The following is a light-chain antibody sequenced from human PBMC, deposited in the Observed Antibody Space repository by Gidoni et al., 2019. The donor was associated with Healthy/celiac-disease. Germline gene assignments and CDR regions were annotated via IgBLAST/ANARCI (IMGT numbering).Light chain of an antibody. CDR2: RNN. J-gene: IGLJ3*02. CDR1: SSNIGSNY. Sequence: QSVLTQPPSASGTPGQGVTISCSGRSSNIGSNYVYWYQQLPGTAPKLLIYRNNQRPSGVPDRFSGSKFGTSASLAISGLRSEDEADYYCAAWDDSLSGWVFGGGTKLTVL. CDR3: AAWDDSLSGWV. V-gene: IGLV1-47*01.